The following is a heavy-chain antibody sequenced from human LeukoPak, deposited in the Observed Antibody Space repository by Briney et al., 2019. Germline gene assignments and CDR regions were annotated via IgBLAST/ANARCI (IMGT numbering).Heavy chain of an antibody. D-gene: IGHD3-3*01. V-gene: IGHV3-7*01. J-gene: IGHJ4*02. CDR1: GFTFSSYW. CDR3: ATSGSISITIFGVVIEPFDY. CDR2: IKQDGSEK. Sequence: GGSLRLSCAASGFTFSSYWMSWVRQAPGKGLEWVANIKQDGSEKYYVDSVKGRFTISRDNAKNSLYLQMNGLRAEDTAVYYCATSGSISITIFGVVIEPFDYWGQGTLVTVSS.